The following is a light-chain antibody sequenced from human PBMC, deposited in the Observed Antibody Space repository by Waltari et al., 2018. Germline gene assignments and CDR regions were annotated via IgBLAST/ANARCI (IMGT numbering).Light chain of an antibody. J-gene: IGKJ2*01. CDR2: GAS. V-gene: IGKV3-20*01. Sequence: IVLTQSPGTLSLSPGESATLSYRASQTLSKNYLAWYQQKPGQAPRLLIYGASSRAAGIPDRFSGSGSGTYFTLTISRLEPDDFAMYYCQQYGSSVLYTFGQGTKLEIK. CDR3: QQYGSSVLYT. CDR1: QTLSKNY.